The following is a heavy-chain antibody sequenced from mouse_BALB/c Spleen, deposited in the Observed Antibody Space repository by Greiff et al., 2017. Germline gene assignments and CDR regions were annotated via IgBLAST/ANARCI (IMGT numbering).Heavy chain of an antibody. J-gene: IGHJ4*01. CDR1: GYTFTSYW. D-gene: IGHD2-2*01. CDR3: ASRGVYGYDGGYAMDY. V-gene: IGHV1S81*02. Sequence: QVQLQQPGAELVKPGASVKLSCKASGYTFTSYWMHWVKQRPGQGLEWIGEINPSNGRTNYNEKFKSKATLTVDKSSSTAYMQLSSLTSEDSAVYYCASRGVYGYDGGYAMDYWGQGTSVTVSS. CDR2: INPSNGRT.